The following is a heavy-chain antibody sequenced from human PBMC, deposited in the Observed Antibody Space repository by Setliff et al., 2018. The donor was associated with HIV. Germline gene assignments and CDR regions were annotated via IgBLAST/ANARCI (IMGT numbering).Heavy chain of an antibody. CDR1: GGTFSSYA. V-gene: IGHV1-69*13. J-gene: IGHJ5*02. Sequence: ASVKVSCKASGGTFSSYAISWVRQAPGQGLEWMGGIIPIFGTANYAQKFQGRVTITADESTSTAYMELSSLRSEDTAVYYCAREGYCSSTSCYDNWFDPWVPETLLVTVSS. D-gene: IGHD2-2*01. CDR3: AREGYCSSTSCYDNWFDP. CDR2: IIPIFGTA.